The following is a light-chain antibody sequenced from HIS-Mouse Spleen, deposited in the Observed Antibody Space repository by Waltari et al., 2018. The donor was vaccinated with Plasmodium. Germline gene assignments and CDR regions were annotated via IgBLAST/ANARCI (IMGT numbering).Light chain of an antibody. V-gene: IGKV1-39*01. Sequence: DIQMTQSPSSLSGSVGDRVTITCQASQSISSYINWYQEKPGKAPKLLIYATSSLQSGVSSRCSCSGSWTDFTITISSLQPEDFATYYCQQCYSTWTFGQGTKVEIK. CDR1: QSISSY. CDR3: QQCYSTWT. J-gene: IGKJ1*01. CDR2: ATS.